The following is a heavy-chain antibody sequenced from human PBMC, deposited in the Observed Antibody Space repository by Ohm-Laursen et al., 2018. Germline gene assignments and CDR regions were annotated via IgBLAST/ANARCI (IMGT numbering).Heavy chain of an antibody. CDR1: GGSISSYY. CDR3: ARELAAAFPGYFDY. Sequence: SETLSLTCTVSGGSISSYYWSWIRQPPGKGLEWIGYIYYSGSTNYNPSLKSRVTISVDTSKNQFSLKLSSVTAADTAVYYCARELAAAFPGYFDYWGQGALVAVST. D-gene: IGHD6-13*01. J-gene: IGHJ4*02. V-gene: IGHV4-59*08. CDR2: IYYSGST.